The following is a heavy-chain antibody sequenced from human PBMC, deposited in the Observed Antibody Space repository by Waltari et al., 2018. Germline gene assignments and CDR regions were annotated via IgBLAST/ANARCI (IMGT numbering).Heavy chain of an antibody. Sequence: EVQLLESGGGLVQPGGSLRLSCAASGFTFSSYAMSWVRQGPGKGLEWVSAIRGRGVSTYYADSLKGLLTISRDNSKKTLYLQMNSLRAEDTAVYYCAKGYYYDSSGYSYSYYGMDVWGQGTTVTVSS. CDR3: AKGYYYDSSGYSYSYYGMDV. V-gene: IGHV3-23*01. D-gene: IGHD3-22*01. CDR2: IRGRGVST. J-gene: IGHJ6*02. CDR1: GFTFSSYA.